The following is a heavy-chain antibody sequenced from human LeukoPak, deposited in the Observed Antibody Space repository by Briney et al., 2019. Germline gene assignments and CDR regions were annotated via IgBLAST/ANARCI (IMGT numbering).Heavy chain of an antibody. Sequence: SETLSLTCTVSGGSISSGDYYWSWIRQPPGKGLEWIGYIYYSGSTNYNPSLKSRVTISVDTSKNQFSLKLSSVTAADTAVYYCARNMVRGVIIGHWGQGTLVTVSS. J-gene: IGHJ5*02. CDR3: ARNMVRGVIIGH. D-gene: IGHD3-10*01. CDR2: IYYSGST. V-gene: IGHV4-61*08. CDR1: GGSISSGDYY.